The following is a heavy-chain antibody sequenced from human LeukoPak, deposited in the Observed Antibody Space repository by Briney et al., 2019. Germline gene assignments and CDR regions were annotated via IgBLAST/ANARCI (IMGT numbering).Heavy chain of an antibody. D-gene: IGHD3-16*01. CDR1: GFTFSSYA. V-gene: IGHV3-48*01. CDR3: ARDWITYDY. J-gene: IGHJ4*02. CDR2: ISSSSSTI. Sequence: GGSLRLSCAASGFTFSSYAMSWVRQAPGKGLEWVSYISSSSSTIYYADSVKGRFTISRDNAKNSLYLQMNSLRAEDTAVYYCARDWITYDYWGQGTLVTVSS.